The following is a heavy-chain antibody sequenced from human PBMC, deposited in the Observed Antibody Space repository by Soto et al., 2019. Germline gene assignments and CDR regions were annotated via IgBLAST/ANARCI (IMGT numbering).Heavy chain of an antibody. CDR2: IIPTFDTT. J-gene: IGHJ6*02. D-gene: IGHD1-1*01. CDR1: GGTFSSYA. CDR3: ARPISTSTSPGNPYSGMDV. V-gene: IGHV1-69*01. Sequence: QVQLVQSGAEVKKPGSSVKVSCKVSGGTFSSYAISWVRQAPGQGLEWMGGIIPTFDTTNYAQSLQGRVTITADESTSTAYMELDSLRSEDTAIYYCARPISTSTSPGNPYSGMDVWGQGTTVTVSS.